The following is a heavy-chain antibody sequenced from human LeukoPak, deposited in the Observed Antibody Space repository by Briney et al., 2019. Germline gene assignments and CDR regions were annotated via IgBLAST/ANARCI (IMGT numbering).Heavy chain of an antibody. CDR1: EFTFDKYW. CDR3: ATGNYYDSRGYYTFGH. J-gene: IGHJ4*02. Sequence: SGGSLGLSCAASEFTFDKYWMHWVRQAPGKGLVWVSRINGDGTITSYADSVKGAFIISRDNAKNTLYLQVSSLRAEDTAVYYCATGNYYDSRGYYTFGHWGQGTLVTVSS. CDR2: INGDGTIT. V-gene: IGHV3-74*01. D-gene: IGHD3-22*01.